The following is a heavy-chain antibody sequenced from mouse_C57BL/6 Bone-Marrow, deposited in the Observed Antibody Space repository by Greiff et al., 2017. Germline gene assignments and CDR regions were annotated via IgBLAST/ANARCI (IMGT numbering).Heavy chain of an antibody. Sequence: QVQLQQPGADLVRPGSSLKLSCKASGYTFTSYWMDWVQQRPGQGLEWIGNIYPSGSATHYNQKSKGKATLTVAKSYSTAYMQLSSLTSEDSAVYYCAKEYSLFDYWGQGTLVTVSA. J-gene: IGHJ3*01. V-gene: IGHV1-61*01. CDR2: IYPSGSAT. CDR3: AKEYSLFDY. D-gene: IGHD5-1*01. CDR1: GYTFTSYW.